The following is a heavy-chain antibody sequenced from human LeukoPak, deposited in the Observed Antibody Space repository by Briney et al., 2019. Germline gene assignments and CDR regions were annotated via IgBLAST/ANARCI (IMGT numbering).Heavy chain of an antibody. J-gene: IGHJ4*02. CDR2: ISGSGGST. CDR1: GFTFSSYA. Sequence: GGSLRLSCAASGFTFSSYAMSWVRQAPGKGLKWVSGISGSGGSTYYADSVKGWFTISRDNSKNTLYLQMNSLRAEDTAVYYCAIHPYYDSSGYPYYFDYWGQGTLVTASS. D-gene: IGHD3-22*01. V-gene: IGHV3-23*01. CDR3: AIHPYYDSSGYPYYFDY.